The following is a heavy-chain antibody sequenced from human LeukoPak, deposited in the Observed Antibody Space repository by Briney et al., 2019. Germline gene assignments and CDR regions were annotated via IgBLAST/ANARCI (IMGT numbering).Heavy chain of an antibody. V-gene: IGHV3-30*02. Sequence: PGGSLRLSCAASGFNFSAYGMHWARQAPGKGLEWVAFIRYDGNIKYYADSVKGRFTISRDNSKNTLDLQMNSLRVEDTAVYYCAKPTSLKDANYGLTVTNYWGQGSLVTVSS. CDR1: GFNFSAYG. CDR3: AKPTSLKDANYGLTVTNY. D-gene: IGHD3-10*01. J-gene: IGHJ4*02. CDR2: IRYDGNIK.